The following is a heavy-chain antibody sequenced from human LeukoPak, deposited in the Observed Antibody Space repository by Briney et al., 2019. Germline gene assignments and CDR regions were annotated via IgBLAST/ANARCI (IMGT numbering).Heavy chain of an antibody. Sequence: PKASVKVSCKASGYTFTSYGISWVRQAPGQGLEWMGWISAYNGNTNYAQKLQGRVTMTRNTSISTAYMELSSLRSEDTAVYYCARVRDSSGWFDYWGQGTLVTVSS. V-gene: IGHV1-18*01. D-gene: IGHD6-19*01. CDR1: GYTFTSYG. CDR3: ARVRDSSGWFDY. CDR2: ISAYNGNT. J-gene: IGHJ4*02.